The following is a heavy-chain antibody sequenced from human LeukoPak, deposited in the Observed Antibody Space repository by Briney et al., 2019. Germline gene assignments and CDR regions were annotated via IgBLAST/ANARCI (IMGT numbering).Heavy chain of an antibody. J-gene: IGHJ4*02. V-gene: IGHV1-8*01. CDR1: GYTFTSYD. CDR2: VNPNSGNT. Sequence: ASVKVSCKTSGYTFTSYDLNWVRQATGQGLEWMGWVNPNSGNTGYAQKFQGRVTMTMDPSISTAYMELSSLRSEDTAVYYCARRSDDYDSSAYYHWGQGTLVTVTS. CDR3: ARRSDDYDSSAYYH. D-gene: IGHD3-22*01.